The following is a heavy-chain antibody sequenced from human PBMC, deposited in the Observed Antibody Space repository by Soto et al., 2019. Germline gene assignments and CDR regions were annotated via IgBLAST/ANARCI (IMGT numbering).Heavy chain of an antibody. CDR1: DGSITNFY. CDR2: IHSCGNT. D-gene: IGHD3-22*01. V-gene: IGHV4-59*12. Sequence: QVQLQESGPGLVKPSETLSLTCTVSDGSITNFYWNWIRQTPGRGLKWFGHIHSCGNTGYNPSPVSRVTMPVDSFTDQLALRLASVPTADTAVYCWARLQYTVVTPSETWVQGTVVTVSS. J-gene: IGHJ5*02. CDR3: ARLQYTVVTPSET.